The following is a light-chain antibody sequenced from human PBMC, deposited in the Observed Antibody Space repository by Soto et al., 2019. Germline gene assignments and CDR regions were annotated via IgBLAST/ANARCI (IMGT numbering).Light chain of an antibody. J-gene: IGKJ1*01. V-gene: IGKV1-5*03. Sequence: DIQLTQSPSTLSASVGDRVTITCRASQSISSWLAWYQQKPGKAPNLLIYKTSNLESGVPSRVSGSGSGTEFTLTISSLQTDDFATYNCQYYNDYCWTFGQGTKVEIK. CDR1: QSISSW. CDR3: QYYNDYCWT. CDR2: KTS.